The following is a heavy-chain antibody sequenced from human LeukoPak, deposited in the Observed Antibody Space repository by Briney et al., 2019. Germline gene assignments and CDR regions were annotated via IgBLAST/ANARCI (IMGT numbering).Heavy chain of an antibody. V-gene: IGHV7-4-1*02. Sequence: ASVKVSCKASGYTFTSYGISWVRQAPGQGLEWMGWINTNTGNPTYAQGFTGRFVFSLDTSVSTAYLQISSLKAEDTAVYYCARGDYDSSGFGFDPWGQGTLVTVSS. J-gene: IGHJ5*02. CDR3: ARGDYDSSGFGFDP. CDR2: INTNTGNP. D-gene: IGHD3-22*01. CDR1: GYTFTSYG.